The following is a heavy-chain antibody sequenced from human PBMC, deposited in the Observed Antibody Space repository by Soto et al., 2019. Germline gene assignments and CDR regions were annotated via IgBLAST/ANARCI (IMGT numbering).Heavy chain of an antibody. CDR3: ARDLDSSGYYAEGRYYYYGMDV. CDR2: IIPIFGTA. CDR1: GGTFSSYA. V-gene: IGHV1-69*05. Sequence: QVQLVQSGAEVKKPGSSVKVSCKASGGTFSSYAISWVRQAPGQGLEWMGGIIPIFGTANYAQKFQGRVTLTPXDXTRXAYMELSSLRSEDTAVYYCARDLDSSGYYAEGRYYYYGMDVWGQGTTVTVSS. J-gene: IGHJ6*02. D-gene: IGHD3-22*01.